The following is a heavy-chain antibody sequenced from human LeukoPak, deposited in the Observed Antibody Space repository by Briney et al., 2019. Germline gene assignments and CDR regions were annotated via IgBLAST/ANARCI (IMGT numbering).Heavy chain of an antibody. J-gene: IGHJ5*02. CDR1: GGSISSYY. D-gene: IGHD6-13*01. CDR2: IYYSGST. Sequence: PSETLSLTCTVSGGSISSYYWSWIRQPPGKGLEWIGYIYYSGSTNYNPSLKSRVTISVDTSKNQFSLKLSSVTAADTAVYYCARGPYSSSSWEPWFDPWGQGTLVTVSS. V-gene: IGHV4-59*01. CDR3: ARGPYSSSSWEPWFDP.